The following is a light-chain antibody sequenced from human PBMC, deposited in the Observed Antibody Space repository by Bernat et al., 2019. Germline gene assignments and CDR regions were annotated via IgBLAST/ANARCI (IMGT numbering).Light chain of an antibody. CDR1: QSVFYSSSNKNY. J-gene: IGKJ4*01. CDR2: WAS. V-gene: IGKV4-1*01. Sequence: DIVMTQSPDSLAVSLGERATINCKSSQSVFYSSSNKNYLAWYQQKLGRPPKLLIKWASTRESGVPDRFSGSGSGTDFTLTISSLQAEDVAIYYCQQYYTTPLTFGGGTKVEI. CDR3: QQYYTTPLT.